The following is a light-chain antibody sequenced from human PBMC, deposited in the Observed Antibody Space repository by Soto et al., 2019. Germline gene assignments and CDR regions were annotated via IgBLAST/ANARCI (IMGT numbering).Light chain of an antibody. CDR2: DAS. CDR3: QQYTSYSRA. CDR1: QSISHF. Sequence: DIQMTQSPSTLSASVGDRVTITFRASQSISHFLAWYQQKPGKVPKLLIYDASNLGSGVPSRFSGSGSGTDFTLTISGLQPDDFTTYYCQQYTSYSRAFGQGTKGDIK. V-gene: IGKV1-5*01. J-gene: IGKJ1*01.